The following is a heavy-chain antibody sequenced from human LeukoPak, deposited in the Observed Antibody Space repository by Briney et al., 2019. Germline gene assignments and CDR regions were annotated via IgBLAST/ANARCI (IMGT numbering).Heavy chain of an antibody. Sequence: GGSLRLSCAASGFTFSSYWMSWVRQAPGKGLEWVANIKQDGSEKSYVDSVKGRFTISRDNAKNSVYLQMNSLRAEDTAVYYCARVKGGNYDILTGYYRHFDYWGQGTLVTVSS. CDR3: ARVKGGNYDILTGYYRHFDY. V-gene: IGHV3-7*01. CDR2: IKQDGSEK. CDR1: GFTFSSYW. J-gene: IGHJ4*02. D-gene: IGHD3-9*01.